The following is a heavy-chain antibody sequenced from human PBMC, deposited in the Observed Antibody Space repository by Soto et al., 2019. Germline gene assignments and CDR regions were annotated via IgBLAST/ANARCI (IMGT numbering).Heavy chain of an antibody. CDR2: ISSSSTTI. J-gene: IGHJ1*01. V-gene: IGHV3-48*01. D-gene: IGHD4-17*01. CDR3: GRGLYGAPGKFFQY. CDR1: GFTFSTYS. Sequence: PGGSLRLSCAASGFTFSTYSMNWVRQAPGKGLEWVSYISSSSTTIYYADSVKGRFTISRDNAKNSLYLQMNSLRAEDTAVYYCGRGLYGAPGKFFQYGGQAPLFTVS.